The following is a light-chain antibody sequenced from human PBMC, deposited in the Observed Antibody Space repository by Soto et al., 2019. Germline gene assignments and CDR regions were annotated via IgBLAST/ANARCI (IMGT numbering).Light chain of an antibody. CDR1: SSDVGNYDY. Sequence: QSALTQPRSVSGSPGQSVTLSCTGTSSDVGNYDYVSWYQQHPGMAPKLIIYDVIKRPSGVPDRFSGYKSGNTASLTISGLQAEDEADYYCCSYAGSYIQYVFGTGTKVTVL. J-gene: IGLJ1*01. CDR2: DVI. CDR3: CSYAGSYIQYV. V-gene: IGLV2-11*01.